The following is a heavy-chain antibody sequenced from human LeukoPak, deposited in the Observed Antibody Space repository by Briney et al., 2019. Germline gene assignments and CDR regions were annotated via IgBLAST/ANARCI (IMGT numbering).Heavy chain of an antibody. D-gene: IGHD2-2*01. CDR1: GFTFSSYA. CDR3: ATSSNAPGNH. Sequence: PGGSLRLSCAASGFTFSSYAMHWVRQAPGKGLEWVANIKEDGSAQYYVGSVKGRFTISRDNAKNSLSLQMNSLRAEDTAVYYCATSSNAPGNHWGQGTLVTVSS. J-gene: IGHJ5*02. V-gene: IGHV3-7*01. CDR2: IKEDGSAQ.